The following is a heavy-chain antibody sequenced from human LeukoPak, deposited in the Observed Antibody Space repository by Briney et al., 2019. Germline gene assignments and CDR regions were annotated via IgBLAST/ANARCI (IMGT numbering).Heavy chain of an antibody. CDR1: GFTFSRHG. D-gene: IGHD2-2*01. CDR2: IRYDGRDK. J-gene: IGHJ6*03. Sequence: GGSLLLSCAASGFTFSRHGMHWVRQAPGKGLEWGAFIRYDGRDKYYADSVKGRFTISRDNSENTLYLQMNSLRPEDTAVYYCAEDSFYCSNSCPQYYYYMDVWGKGTTVTVSS. CDR3: AEDSFYCSNSCPQYYYYMDV. V-gene: IGHV3-30*02.